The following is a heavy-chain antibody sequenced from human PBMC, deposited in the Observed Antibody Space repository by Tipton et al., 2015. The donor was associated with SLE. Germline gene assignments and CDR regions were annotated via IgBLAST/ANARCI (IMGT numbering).Heavy chain of an antibody. CDR3: ARFRGTSVTRYFDL. V-gene: IGHV4-34*12. J-gene: IGHJ2*01. D-gene: IGHD4-11*01. CDR1: GGSFSGYY. CDR2: IIHTGST. Sequence: TLSLTCAVYGGSFSGYYWRWLRQPPGKGLEWIGDIIHTGSTNYNPSLNSRVTISIDSSKNQLSLKLSSVTAADTAEYYCARFRGTSVTRYFDLWGRGTLVTVSS.